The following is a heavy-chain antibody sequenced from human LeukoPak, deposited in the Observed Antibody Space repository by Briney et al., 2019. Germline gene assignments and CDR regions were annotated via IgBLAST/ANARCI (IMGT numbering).Heavy chain of an antibody. CDR2: IWYDGSNK. CDR3: ARDLIIANYGGNS. Sequence: GGSLRLSCAASGFTFSSYGMHWVRQAPGKGLEWVAVIWYDGSNKYYADSVKGRFTISRDNSKNTLYLQMNSLRAEDTAVYYCARDLIIANYGGNSWGQGTLVTVSS. D-gene: IGHD4-17*01. J-gene: IGHJ4*02. V-gene: IGHV3-33*01. CDR1: GFTFSSYG.